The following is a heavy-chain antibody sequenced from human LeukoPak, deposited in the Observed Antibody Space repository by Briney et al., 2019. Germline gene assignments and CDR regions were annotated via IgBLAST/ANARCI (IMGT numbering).Heavy chain of an antibody. D-gene: IGHD3-9*01. V-gene: IGHV4-59*10. J-gene: IGHJ5*02. CDR2: IYTSGST. CDR3: ARAESGLRYFDWLSTGGWFDP. CDR1: GGSFSGYY. Sequence: PSETLSLTCAVYGGSFSGYYWSWIRQPAGKGLEWIGRIYTSGSTNYNPSLKSRVTISVDTSKNQFSLKLSSVTAADTAVYYCARAESGLRYFDWLSTGGWFDPWGQGTLVTVSS.